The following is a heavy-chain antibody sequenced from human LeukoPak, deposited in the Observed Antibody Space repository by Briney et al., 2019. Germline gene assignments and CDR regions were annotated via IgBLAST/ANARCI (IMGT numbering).Heavy chain of an antibody. CDR2: IYYSGST. J-gene: IGHJ4*02. D-gene: IGHD2-15*01. V-gene: IGHV4-30-4*08. Sequence: SETLSLTCTVSGGSISSGDYYWSWIRQPPGKGLEWIGYIYYSGSTYYNPSLKSRVTISVDTSKNQFSLKLSSVTAADTAVYYCARVCRRGYFLSTRINHQYYFDYWGQGTLDTVSS. CDR1: GGSISSGDYY. CDR3: ARVCRRGYFLSTRINHQYYFDY.